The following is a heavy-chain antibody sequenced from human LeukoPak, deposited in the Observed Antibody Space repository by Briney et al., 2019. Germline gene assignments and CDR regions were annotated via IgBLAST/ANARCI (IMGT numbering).Heavy chain of an antibody. CDR1: GFTFSSYW. J-gene: IGHJ6*03. CDR3: AIVFSIVADYYYYYYMDV. V-gene: IGHV3-7*01. CDR2: IKKDGSEK. D-gene: IGHD5-12*01. Sequence: GGSLRLSCAASGFTFSSYWMSWVRQAPGKGLEWVTNIKKDGSEKYYVDSVKGRFTISRDNAKNSLYLQMNSLRAEDTAVYYCAIVFSIVADYYYYYYMDVWGKGTTVTVSS.